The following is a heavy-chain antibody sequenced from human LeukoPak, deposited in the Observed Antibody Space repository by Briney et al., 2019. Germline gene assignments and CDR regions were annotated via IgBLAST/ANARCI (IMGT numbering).Heavy chain of an antibody. Sequence: GGSLRLSCAASGFTFSSYWMSWVRQAPGKGLEWVSSISSSSSYIYYADSVKGRFTISRDNAKNSLYLQMNSLRAEDTAVYYCARVYGSGTYLFDYWGQGTLVTVSS. V-gene: IGHV3-21*04. CDR3: ARVYGSGTYLFDY. D-gene: IGHD3-10*01. CDR1: GFTFSSYW. CDR2: ISSSSSYI. J-gene: IGHJ4*02.